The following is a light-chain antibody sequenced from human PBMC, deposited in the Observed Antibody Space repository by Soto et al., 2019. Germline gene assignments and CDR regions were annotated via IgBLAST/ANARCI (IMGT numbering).Light chain of an antibody. J-gene: IGKJ1*01. CDR3: QQYGNSRGT. CDR1: QSFSSN. CDR2: GAS. Sequence: EIVMAQSPATLSVSPGERATLSCRASQSFSSNLAWYQQKPGQAPRLLIYGASSRATGIPDRFSGSGSGTDFTLTISRLEPEDFAVYYCQQYGNSRGTFGQGTKVDI. V-gene: IGKV3-20*01.